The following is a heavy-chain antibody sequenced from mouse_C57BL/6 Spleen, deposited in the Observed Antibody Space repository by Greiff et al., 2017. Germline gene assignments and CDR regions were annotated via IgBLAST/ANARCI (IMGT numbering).Heavy chain of an antibody. CDR1: GFSLTSYG. V-gene: IGHV2-2*01. CDR3: ARNVEYYYFDY. D-gene: IGHD5-1*01. CDR2: IWSGGST. Sequence: VQLQQSGPGLVQPSQSLSITCTVSGFSLTSYGVHWVRQSPGKGLEWLGVIWSGGSTEYNAAFISRRSISKNNSKSQVFFKMNSLKADDTAIYYGARNVEYYYFDYWGQGTTLTVSS. J-gene: IGHJ2*01.